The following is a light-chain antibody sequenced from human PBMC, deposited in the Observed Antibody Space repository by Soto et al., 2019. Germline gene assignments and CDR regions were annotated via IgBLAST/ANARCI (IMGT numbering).Light chain of an antibody. Sequence: EIELTHSPSSLSLSPCDRATLSFRASQNISYHLAWYQQRPGKAPKLLIYGASNWATGVPARFSGSGSGTDFTLTITSLEPEDFATYYCQQYGDSPITFGQGTRVEIK. CDR3: QQYGDSPIT. CDR1: QNISYH. V-gene: IGKV3-11*01. J-gene: IGKJ5*01. CDR2: GAS.